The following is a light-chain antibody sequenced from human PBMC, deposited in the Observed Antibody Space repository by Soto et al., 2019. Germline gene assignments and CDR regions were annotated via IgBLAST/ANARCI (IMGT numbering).Light chain of an antibody. CDR3: QVWDSRSDHRV. CDR2: DDS. Sequence: SYELTQPPSVSVAPGQTARITCGGNNIGSKSVHWYQQKPGQAPVLVVYDDSDRPSGIPDRFSGSNSGNTATLTISRVEAGDEADYYCQVWDSRSDHRVFGGGTKLTVL. J-gene: IGLJ2*01. CDR1: NIGSKS. V-gene: IGLV3-21*02.